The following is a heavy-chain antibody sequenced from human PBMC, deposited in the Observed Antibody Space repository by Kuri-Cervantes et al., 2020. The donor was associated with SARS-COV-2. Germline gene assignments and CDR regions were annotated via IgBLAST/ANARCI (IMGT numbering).Heavy chain of an antibody. J-gene: IGHJ4*02. CDR3: SRHASNWAYLPFDF. CDR1: GFTFSSYW. CDR2: INSDGGST. V-gene: IGHV3-74*01. D-gene: IGHD7-27*01. Sequence: GESLKISCAASGFTFSSYWMHWVRQAPGKGLVWVSRINSDGGSTSYADSVKGRFTISRDNAKNTLYLQMNSLRAEDTAVYYCSRHASNWAYLPFDFWGQGIPVTVSS.